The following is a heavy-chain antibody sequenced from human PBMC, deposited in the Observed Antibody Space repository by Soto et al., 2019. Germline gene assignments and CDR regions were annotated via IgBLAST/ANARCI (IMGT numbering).Heavy chain of an antibody. CDR2: ISSSSSYI. D-gene: IGHD6-6*01. CDR1: GFTFSSYS. Sequence: GGSLRLSCAASGFTFSSYSMNWVRQAPGKGLAWVSSISSSSSYIYYADSVKGRFTISRDNAKNSLYLQMNSLRAEDTAVYYCARGRGTYSSSPNFDYWGQGTVGTVSP. J-gene: IGHJ4*02. CDR3: ARGRGTYSSSPNFDY. V-gene: IGHV3-21*01.